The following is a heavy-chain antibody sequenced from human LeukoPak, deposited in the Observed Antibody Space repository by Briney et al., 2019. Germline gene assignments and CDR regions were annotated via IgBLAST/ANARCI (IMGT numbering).Heavy chain of an antibody. CDR3: ARLSGYEKGYVFDI. CDR1: GFTISSYS. CDR2: IWNDGSHK. D-gene: IGHD5-12*01. J-gene: IGHJ3*02. Sequence: PGRSLRLSCAASGFTISSYSMHWVRQAPGRGLEWVAVIWNDGSHKYYADSVKGRFTISRDNSKNTLYLQMNSLRAEDTAVYYCARLSGYEKGYVFDIWGQGTMVTVSS. V-gene: IGHV3-33*01.